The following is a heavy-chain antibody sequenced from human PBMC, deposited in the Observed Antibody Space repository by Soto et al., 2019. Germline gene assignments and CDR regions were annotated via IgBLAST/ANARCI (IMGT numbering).Heavy chain of an antibody. V-gene: IGHV1-69*01. Sequence: QVQLVQSGAEVKKPGSSVKVSCKASGGTFSSYAISWVRQAPGQGLEWMGGIIPIFGTANYAQKFQGRVTITADESTSTAYMERSSLRAEDTAVYYGAGDTGGWLVRGGYFDLWGRGTLVTVSS. D-gene: IGHD6-19*01. CDR2: IIPIFGTA. CDR1: GGTFSSYA. J-gene: IGHJ2*01. CDR3: AGDTGGWLVRGGYFDL.